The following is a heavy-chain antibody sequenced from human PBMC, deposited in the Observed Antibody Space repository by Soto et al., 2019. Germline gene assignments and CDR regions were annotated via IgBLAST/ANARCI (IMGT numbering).Heavy chain of an antibody. V-gene: IGHV3-15*07. D-gene: IGHD3-22*01. CDR1: GFIFSNAW. CDR2: IKSKTDGGTT. Sequence: EVQLVESGGGSVRPGGSLRVSCAGSGFIFSNAWMNWARQAPGKGLEWVGRIKSKTDGGTTDYDAPGKGIINISRDDSRNTVYLQMNRLRTEDTAVYYCTTDHPFHYDGSAYDLWGQGTLVTVSS. CDR3: TTDHPFHYDGSAYDL. J-gene: IGHJ5*02.